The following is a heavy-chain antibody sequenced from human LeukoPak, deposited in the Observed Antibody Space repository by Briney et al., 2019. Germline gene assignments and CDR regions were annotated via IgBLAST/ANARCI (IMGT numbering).Heavy chain of an antibody. D-gene: IGHD4-23*01. CDR2: IYYSGST. CDR1: GGSISSYY. V-gene: IGHV4-59*01. Sequence: PSETLSFTCTVSGGSISSYYWSWIRQPPGKGLEWIGYIYYSGSTNYNPSLKSRVTISVDTSKNQFSLKLSSVTAADTAVYYCARGGKVLYYYYGMDVWGQGTTVTVSS. J-gene: IGHJ6*02. CDR3: ARGGKVLYYYYGMDV.